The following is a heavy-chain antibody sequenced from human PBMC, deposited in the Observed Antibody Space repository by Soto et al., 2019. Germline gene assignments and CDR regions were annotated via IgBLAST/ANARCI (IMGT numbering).Heavy chain of an antibody. CDR2: ISYDGSNK. D-gene: IGHD2-15*01. Sequence: QVQLVESGGGVVQPGRSLRLSCAASGFTFSSYAMHWVRQAPGKGLEWVAVISYDGSNKYYADSVKGRFTISRDNSKNTLYRQMNSLRAEDTAVYYCARGRQIVGEVFDPWGQGTLVTVSS. CDR1: GFTFSSYA. V-gene: IGHV3-30-3*01. CDR3: ARGRQIVGEVFDP. J-gene: IGHJ5*02.